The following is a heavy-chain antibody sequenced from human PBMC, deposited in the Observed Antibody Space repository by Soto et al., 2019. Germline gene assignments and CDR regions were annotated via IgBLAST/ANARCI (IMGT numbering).Heavy chain of an antibody. Sequence: PGGSLRLSCAASGFTVSSNHMSWVRQAPGKGLEWVSVIYSGGSTYYADSMKGRFTISRDNSKNTLYLQMNSLRAEDTAVYYCAREIGGYDYGGNSAGYWFDPWGQGTLVTVSS. CDR2: IYSGGST. D-gene: IGHD4-17*01. CDR3: AREIGGYDYGGNSAGYWFDP. J-gene: IGHJ5*02. CDR1: GFTVSSNH. V-gene: IGHV3-53*01.